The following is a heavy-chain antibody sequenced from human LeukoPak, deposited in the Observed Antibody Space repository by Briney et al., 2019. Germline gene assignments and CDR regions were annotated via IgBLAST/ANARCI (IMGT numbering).Heavy chain of an antibody. J-gene: IGHJ4*02. CDR3: ARVPYVRYSSGWYSDY. V-gene: IGHV4-34*01. Sequence: PGGSLRLSCADSGSTFDDYGMSWVRQAPGKGLEWIGEINHSGSTNYNPSLKSRVTISVDTSKNQFSLKLSSVTAADTAVYYCARVPYVRYSSGWYSDYWGQGTLVTVSS. CDR2: INHSGST. CDR1: GSTFDDYG. D-gene: IGHD6-19*01.